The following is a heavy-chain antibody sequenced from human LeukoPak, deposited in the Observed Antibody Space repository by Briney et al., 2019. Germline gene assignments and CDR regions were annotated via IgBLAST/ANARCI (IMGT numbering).Heavy chain of an antibody. V-gene: IGHV3-11*01. CDR3: AKCLPDYGDYEGYFDL. CDR1: GFTFSDYY. J-gene: IGHJ2*01. CDR2: ISSSGSTI. D-gene: IGHD4-17*01. Sequence: GGSLRLSCAASGFTFSDYYMSWIRQAPGKGLEWVSYISSSGSTIYYADSVKGRFTISRDNSKNTLYLQMNSLRAEDTAVCYCAKCLPDYGDYEGYFDLWGRGTLVTVSS.